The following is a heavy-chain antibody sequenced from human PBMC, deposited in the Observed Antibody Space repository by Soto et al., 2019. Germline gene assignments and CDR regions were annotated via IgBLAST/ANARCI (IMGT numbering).Heavy chain of an antibody. V-gene: IGHV3-48*03. D-gene: IGHD2-2*01. CDR3: VRYCSSTLCNGVATRPFDY. CDR1: RFTFSTYE. CDR2: ISSGGDTV. J-gene: IGHJ4*02. Sequence: GGSLRLSCAASRFTFSTYEMHWLRQAPGKGLEWVSYISSGGDTVHYADSVKGRFTISRDNTRNSLYLQMNSLRDEDTVLYYCVRYCSSTLCNGVATRPFDYWGQGTLVTVSS.